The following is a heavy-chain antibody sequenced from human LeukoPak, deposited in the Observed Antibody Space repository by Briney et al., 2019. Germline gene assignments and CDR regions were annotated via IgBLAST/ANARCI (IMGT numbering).Heavy chain of an antibody. Sequence: GGSLRLSCVGSGFTFSNYWMTWVRQAPGKGLEWVARLHPDGSERNYVGSVEGRFTVFGDNAKSSLFLQMHSLRVEDTAVYYCARGGYSFDYLGQGTLVTVPS. CDR1: GFTFSNYW. J-gene: IGHJ4*02. V-gene: IGHV3-7*01. D-gene: IGHD5-12*01. CDR2: LHPDGSER. CDR3: ARGGYSFDY.